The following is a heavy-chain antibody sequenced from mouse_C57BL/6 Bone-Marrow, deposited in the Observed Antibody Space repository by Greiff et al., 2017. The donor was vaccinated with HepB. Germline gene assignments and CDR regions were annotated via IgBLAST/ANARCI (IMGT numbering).Heavy chain of an antibody. V-gene: IGHV1-26*01. CDR1: GYTFTDYY. CDR2: INPNNGGT. J-gene: IGHJ2*01. Sequence: EVQLQQSGPELVQPGASVKISCKASGYTFTDYYMNWVKQSHGKSLEWIGDINPNNGGTSYNQKFKGKATLTVDKSSSTAYMELRSLTSEDSAVYYCARYWVYFAYWGQGTALTVSS. CDR3: ARYWVYFAY.